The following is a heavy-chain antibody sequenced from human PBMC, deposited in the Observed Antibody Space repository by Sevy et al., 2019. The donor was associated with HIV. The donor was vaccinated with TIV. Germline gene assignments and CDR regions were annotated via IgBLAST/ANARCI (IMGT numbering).Heavy chain of an antibody. Sequence: GGSLRLSCAASGFTFSKYSMSCVRQPPGKGLEWVSTLSFGCGEINYADSVKGRFTISRDNSKSSVYLQMNNLRPEDMAVYYCAREGCTKPHDYWGQGTLVTVSS. CDR3: AREGCTKPHDY. CDR1: GFTFSKYS. D-gene: IGHD2-8*01. V-gene: IGHV3-23*01. CDR2: LSFGCGEI. J-gene: IGHJ4*02.